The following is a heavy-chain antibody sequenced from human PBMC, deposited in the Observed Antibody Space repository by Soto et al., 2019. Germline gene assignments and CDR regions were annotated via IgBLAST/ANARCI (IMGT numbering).Heavy chain of an antibody. CDR2: IYYSGST. V-gene: IGHV4-59*08. CDR1: GGSISNYY. Sequence: SETLSLTCTVSGGSISNYYWSWIRQSPGKGLEWIGDIYYSGSTNYNPSLNSRVTISVDTSKNQFSLKLSSVTAADTAVYYCARQSRYINGAYGNAFDIWSQGTIVTVSS. CDR3: ARQSRYINGAYGNAFDI. D-gene: IGHD2-8*01. J-gene: IGHJ3*02.